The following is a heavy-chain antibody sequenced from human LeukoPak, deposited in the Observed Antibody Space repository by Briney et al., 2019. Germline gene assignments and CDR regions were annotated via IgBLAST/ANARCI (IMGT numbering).Heavy chain of an antibody. Sequence: PGGSLRLPCAASGFAFSSYAMTWVRQAPGKGLEWVSGISGSGGSTYYADSVKGRFTISRDNSKNTLYLLMNSLRADDTAMYYCAKDRRAAAGGGYFDHWGQGTLVTVSS. D-gene: IGHD6-13*01. CDR1: GFAFSSYA. V-gene: IGHV3-23*01. CDR2: ISGSGGST. J-gene: IGHJ4*02. CDR3: AKDRRAAAGGGYFDH.